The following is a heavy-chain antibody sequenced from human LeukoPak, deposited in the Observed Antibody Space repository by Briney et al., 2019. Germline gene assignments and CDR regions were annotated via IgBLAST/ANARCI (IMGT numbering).Heavy chain of an antibody. CDR3: ARGYGDYDWFDP. CDR2: IYHTGST. CDR1: GGSISSGGYS. J-gene: IGHJ5*02. V-gene: IGHV4-30-2*01. Sequence: SETLSLTCAVSGGSISSGGYSWSWIRQPPGKGLEWIGYIYHTGSTYYNPSLKSRVTISVDRSKNQFSLKLSSVTAAGTAVYYCARGYGDYDWFDPWGQGTLVTVSS. D-gene: IGHD4-17*01.